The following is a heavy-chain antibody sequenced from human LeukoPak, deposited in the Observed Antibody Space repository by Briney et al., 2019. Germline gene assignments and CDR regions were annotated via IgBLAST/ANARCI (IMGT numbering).Heavy chain of an antibody. J-gene: IGHJ3*02. V-gene: IGHV1-69*01. CDR2: IIPIFGTA. D-gene: IGHD5-18*01. CDR3: ANPGYSYGTFGAFDI. CDR1: GGTFSSYA. Sequence: SVKVSCKASGGTFSSYAISWVRQAPGQGLEWMGGIIPIFGTANYAQKFQGRVTITAGESTSTAYMELSSLRSEDTAVYYCANPGYSYGTFGAFDIWGQGTMVTVSS.